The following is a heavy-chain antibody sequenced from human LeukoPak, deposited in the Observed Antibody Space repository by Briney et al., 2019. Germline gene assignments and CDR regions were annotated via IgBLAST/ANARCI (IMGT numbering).Heavy chain of an antibody. CDR3: ARNKDYDILVNYFDP. CDR2: INPNSGGT. V-gene: IGHV1-2*02. CDR1: GYTFTGYF. J-gene: IGHJ5*02. D-gene: IGHD3-9*01. Sequence: ASVKVSCKASGYTFTGYFMHRVRQTPGQGLEWMGWINPNSGGTNYAQKFQDRVTMTRDTSISTAYMELSRLRSDDTAVYYCARNKDYDILVNYFDPWGQGTLVTVSS.